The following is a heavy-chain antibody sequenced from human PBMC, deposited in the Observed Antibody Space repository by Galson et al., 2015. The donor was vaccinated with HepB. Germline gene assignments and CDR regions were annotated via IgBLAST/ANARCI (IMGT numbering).Heavy chain of an antibody. CDR3: GKQGDNTFWGCYYTTASGAFDL. J-gene: IGHJ3*01. Sequence: SLRLSCAASGFTFTNYGIHLVRQAPGKGLEWVAVIWYDGNSKQYADSVKGRFTISRGNSRNTVYLQMDSLRGEDTAVYYCGKQGDNTFWGCYYTTASGAFDLWGQGTMVVVSS. CDR1: GFTFTNYG. CDR2: IWYDGNSK. V-gene: IGHV3-33*06. D-gene: IGHD3-3*01.